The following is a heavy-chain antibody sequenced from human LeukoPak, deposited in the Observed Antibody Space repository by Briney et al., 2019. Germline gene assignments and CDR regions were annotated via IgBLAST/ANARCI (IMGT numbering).Heavy chain of an antibody. CDR3: ARGVPAAISNWYFDL. CDR1: GFTFSNYN. J-gene: IGHJ2*01. D-gene: IGHD2-2*01. CDR2: VSPNGYTI. Sequence: GGSLRLSCAASGFTFSNYNMNWVRQTPGKGLEWVSYVSPNGYTIHYADSVKGRFTISRDNAKDSLYLQMNSLRAEDTAMYYCARGVPAAISNWYFDLWGRGTLVTVSS. V-gene: IGHV3-48*01.